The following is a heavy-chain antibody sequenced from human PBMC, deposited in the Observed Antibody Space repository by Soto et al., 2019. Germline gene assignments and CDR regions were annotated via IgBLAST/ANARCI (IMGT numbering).Heavy chain of an antibody. CDR2: ISSSSNTI. Sequence: EVQLVESGGGLVQPGGSLRLSCAASRFTFSSYSMNWVRQAPGKGLEWVSYISSSSNTIYYADSVKGRFTISRDNAKKSLYLQMNRLRGEETAVYYCARDRIFDTAMGYFDYWGQGTLVTVSS. CDR3: ARDRIFDTAMGYFDY. D-gene: IGHD5-18*01. CDR1: RFTFSSYS. J-gene: IGHJ4*02. V-gene: IGHV3-48*01.